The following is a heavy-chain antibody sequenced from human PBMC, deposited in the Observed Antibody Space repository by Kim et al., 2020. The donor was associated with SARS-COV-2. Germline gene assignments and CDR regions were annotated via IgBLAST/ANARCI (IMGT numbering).Heavy chain of an antibody. Sequence: GGSLRLSCAASGFTFSSSDMHWVRQASGKGLEWVSAISTTGDTYSPESVTSRFTISSINAKNSLYLPLNNMSGVDTDVSYCYCGSTTGDVW. CDR3: YCGSTTGDV. J-gene: IGHJ3*01. V-gene: IGHV3-13*01. CDR2: ISTTGDT. CDR1: GFTFSSSD. D-gene: IGHD2-2*01.